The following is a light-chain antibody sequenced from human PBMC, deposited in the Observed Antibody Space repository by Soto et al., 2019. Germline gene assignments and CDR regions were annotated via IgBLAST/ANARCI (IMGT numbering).Light chain of an antibody. V-gene: IGKV1-8*01. J-gene: IGKJ5*01. CDR3: QQYNSYSP. Sequence: AIRMTQSPSSFSASTGDRVTITCRASQGISSYLAWYQQKPGKAPKLLIYAASTLQSGVPSRFSGSGSGTDFTLTITNLQPEDFATYYCQQYNSYSPFGQGTRLEIK. CDR2: AAS. CDR1: QGISSY.